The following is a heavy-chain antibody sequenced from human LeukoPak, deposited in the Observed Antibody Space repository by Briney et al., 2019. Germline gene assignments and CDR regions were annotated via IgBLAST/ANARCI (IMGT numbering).Heavy chain of an antibody. CDR1: GGSISSSSYY. CDR2: IYYSGST. V-gene: IGHV4-39*07. J-gene: IGHJ4*02. CDR3: ARGYGSGIYQIDY. D-gene: IGHD3-10*01. Sequence: PSETLSLTCTVSGGSISSSSYYWGWIRQPPGKGLEWIGSIYYSGSTYYNPSLKSRVTISVDTSKNQFSLKLSSVTAADTAVYYCARGYGSGIYQIDYWGQGTLVTVSS.